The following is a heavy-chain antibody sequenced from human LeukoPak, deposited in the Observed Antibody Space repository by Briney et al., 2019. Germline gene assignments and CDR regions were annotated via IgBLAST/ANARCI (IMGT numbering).Heavy chain of an antibody. J-gene: IGHJ6*02. V-gene: IGHV3-23*01. Sequence: GRSLRLSCAASGFTFSSYAMSWVRQAPGKGLEWVSAISGSGGSTYYADSVKGRFTISRDNSKNTLYLQMNSLRAEDTAVYYCAKTRGLVGATTYYYYGMDVWGQGTTVTVSS. D-gene: IGHD1-26*01. CDR3: AKTRGLVGATTYYYYGMDV. CDR2: ISGSGGST. CDR1: GFTFSSYA.